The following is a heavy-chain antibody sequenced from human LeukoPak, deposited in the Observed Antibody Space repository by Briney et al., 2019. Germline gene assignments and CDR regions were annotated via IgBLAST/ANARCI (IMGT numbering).Heavy chain of an antibody. CDR2: INHSGST. J-gene: IGHJ4*02. D-gene: IGHD3-3*01. CDR3: AREYDFWSGYSHLVDY. V-gene: IGHV4-34*01. CDR1: GGSFSGYY. Sequence: SETLSLTCAVYGGSFSGYYWSWIRQPPGKGLEWIGEINHSGSTNYNPSLKSRVTISVDTSKNRFSLKLSSVTAADTAVYYCAREYDFWSGYSHLVDYWGQGTLVTVSS.